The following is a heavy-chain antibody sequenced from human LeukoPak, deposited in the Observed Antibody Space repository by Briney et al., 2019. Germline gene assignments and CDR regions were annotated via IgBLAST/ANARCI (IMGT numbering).Heavy chain of an antibody. J-gene: IGHJ4*02. CDR1: GFTFDDYA. D-gene: IGHD2-21*02. CDR2: IWYDGSNK. CDR3: ARDRLEAVTDDDYFDY. V-gene: IGHV3-33*08. Sequence: GRSLRLSCAASGFTFDDYAMHWVRQAPGKGPEWVALIWYDGSNKYYGDSVKGRFTISRDNSKNTVYLQMNSLRTEDTGVYYCARDRLEAVTDDDYFDYWGQGTLVTVSS.